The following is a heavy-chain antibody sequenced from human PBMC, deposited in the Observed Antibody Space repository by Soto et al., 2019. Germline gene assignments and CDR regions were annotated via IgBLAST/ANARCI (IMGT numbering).Heavy chain of an antibody. CDR2: IHGGGRGT. CDR1: GFTFSACA. D-gene: IGHD6-19*01. CDR3: ARDAVSESVQWDWFAP. Sequence: EVHWLEPGGGLVQTCGSLRLSCAESGFTFSACATSWVRQAPWIRLEWGSSIHGGGRGTFYADSVNGRFTISRDNSRNSLFLQMNSVRADDTAVYQCARDAVSESVQWDWFAPCGQGTLVT. J-gene: IGHJ5*02. V-gene: IGHV3-23*01.